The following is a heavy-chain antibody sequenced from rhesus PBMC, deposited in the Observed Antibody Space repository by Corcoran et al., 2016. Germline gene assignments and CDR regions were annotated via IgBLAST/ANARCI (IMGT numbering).Heavy chain of an antibody. CDR2: IYISNGTT. J-gene: IGHJ4*01. D-gene: IGHD6-13*01. CDR1: GGSISGGYG. CDR3: AREASYSSWSQRGYFDY. V-gene: IGHV4S7*01. Sequence: QVQLQESGPGLLKPSDTLSLTCAVSGGSISGGYGWGWIRQPPGKGLEWIGSIYISNGTTYYNPSLKGRVTISTDTSKNQFSLKLSSVTAADTAVYYCAREASYSSWSQRGYFDYWGQGVLVTVSS.